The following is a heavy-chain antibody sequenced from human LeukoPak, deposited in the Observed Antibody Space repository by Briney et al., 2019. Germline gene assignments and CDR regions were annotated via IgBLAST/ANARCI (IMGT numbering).Heavy chain of an antibody. CDR1: GFTISSYA. CDR2: ISGSGGST. J-gene: IGHJ4*02. CDR3: AKITMIVVVNLTFDY. V-gene: IGHV3-23*01. D-gene: IGHD3-22*01. Sequence: PGGSLRLSYAASGFTISSYAMSWVRQAPGKGLEWVSAISGSGGSTYYADSVKGRFTISRDNSKDTLYLQMNSLRAEDTAVYYCAKITMIVVVNLTFDYWGQGTLVTVSS.